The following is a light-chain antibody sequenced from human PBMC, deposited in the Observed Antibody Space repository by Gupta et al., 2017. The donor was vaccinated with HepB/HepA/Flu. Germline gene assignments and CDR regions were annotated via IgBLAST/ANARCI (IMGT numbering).Light chain of an antibody. Sequence: SSLPHPPTVSGSPGQSLAISGTGTSSDVGAYNYASWYQQHPGKAPKLIIYDVTNRPPGVSMRFSGSKSGNTASLAITGRQAEDEADYYCSTDVAVGLFGGGTKVTV. J-gene: IGLJ3*02. CDR1: SSDVGAYNY. V-gene: IGLV2-14*03. CDR3: STDVAVGL. CDR2: DVT.